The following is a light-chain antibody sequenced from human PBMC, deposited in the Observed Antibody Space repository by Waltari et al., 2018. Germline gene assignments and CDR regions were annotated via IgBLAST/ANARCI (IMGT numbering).Light chain of an antibody. Sequence: EIVLTQSPGTLSLSPGETPTLSCRASQSFTRYLAWYQHKPGQAPRLLIYDASTRAAGIADRFSGSWFGTDFTLTISRLEPEDSAVYYCQHYVRLPVTFGQGTKVEI. V-gene: IGKV3-20*01. CDR1: QSFTRY. J-gene: IGKJ1*01. CDR3: QHYVRLPVT. CDR2: DAS.